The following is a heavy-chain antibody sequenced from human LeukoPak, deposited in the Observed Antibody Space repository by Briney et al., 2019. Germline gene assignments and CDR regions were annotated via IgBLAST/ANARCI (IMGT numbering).Heavy chain of an antibody. CDR1: GGSISSYY. Sequence: SETLSLTCTVSGGSISSYYWSWIRQPAGKGLEWIGRIYTSGGTNYNPSLKSRATISIDKSKNHFSLNLSSVTAADTAVYYCARHNTIFGVLVPLDYWGQGTLVTVSS. J-gene: IGHJ4*02. D-gene: IGHD3-3*01. V-gene: IGHV4-4*07. CDR3: ARHNTIFGVLVPLDY. CDR2: IYTSGGT.